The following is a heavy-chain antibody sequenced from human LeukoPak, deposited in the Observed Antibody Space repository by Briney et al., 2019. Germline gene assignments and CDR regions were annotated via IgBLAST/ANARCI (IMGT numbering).Heavy chain of an antibody. CDR1: GYTFTSYG. CDR3: ASRASPYQRDAFDI. V-gene: IGHV1-18*01. CDR2: ISAYNGNT. D-gene: IGHD2-2*01. J-gene: IGHJ3*02. Sequence: GASVKVSYKASGYTFTSYGISWVRQAPGQGLEWMGWISAYNGNTNYAQKLQGRVTMTTDTSTSTAYMELRSLRSDDTAVYYCASRASPYQRDAFDIWGQGTMVTVSS.